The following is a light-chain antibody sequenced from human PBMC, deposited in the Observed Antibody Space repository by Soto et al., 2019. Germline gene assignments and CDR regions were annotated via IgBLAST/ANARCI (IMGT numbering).Light chain of an antibody. CDR2: AAS. Sequence: LTQSPGTLSVSPGERVTLSCRASQSVKSTFVAWYQQKPGKAPKLLIYAASTLQSGVPSRSSASGSVTEFTLTLSSLQPEDFSTYYYQQLNRLTFGQGTRLEIK. J-gene: IGKJ5*01. V-gene: IGKV1-9*01. CDR1: QSVKSTF. CDR3: QQLNRLT.